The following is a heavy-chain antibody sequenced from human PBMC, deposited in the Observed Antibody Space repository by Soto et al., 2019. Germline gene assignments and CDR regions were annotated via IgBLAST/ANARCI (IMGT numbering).Heavy chain of an antibody. CDR2: IKQDGSEI. CDR3: ARGADYGAHFQH. J-gene: IGHJ1*01. CDR1: GFTFSTYA. Sequence: GSLRLSCAASGFTFSTYAMSLVRQAPGKGLEWLANIKQDGSEIYYVDSVKGRFTISRDNTKNSLYLQMNSLRAEDTAVYYCARGADYGAHFQHWGQGTLVTVYS. V-gene: IGHV3-7*01. D-gene: IGHD4-17*01.